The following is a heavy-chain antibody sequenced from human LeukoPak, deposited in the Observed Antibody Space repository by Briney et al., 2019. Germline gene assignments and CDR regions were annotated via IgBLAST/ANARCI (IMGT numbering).Heavy chain of an antibody. D-gene: IGHD3-22*01. Sequence: ASVKVSCKASGYIFTNYYIHWVRQAPGQGLEWMGIINPSGDNRNYAQKFRGRVTVTRDISTSTVYMELSSLRSEDTAVYYCARGVHVRKYDSNDNCFDPWGQGTLVTVSS. V-gene: IGHV1-46*01. CDR2: INPSGDNR. CDR1: GYIFTNYY. J-gene: IGHJ5*02. CDR3: ARGVHVRKYDSNDNCFDP.